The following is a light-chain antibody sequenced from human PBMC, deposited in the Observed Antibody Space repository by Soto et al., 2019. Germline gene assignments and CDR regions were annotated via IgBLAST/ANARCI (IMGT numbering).Light chain of an antibody. CDR3: QVWDTASDHVV. V-gene: IGLV3-21*02. J-gene: IGLJ2*01. CDR2: GDS. CDR1: NIGSKS. Sequence: SYELTQPPSVSVAPGQTARIACGGNNIGSKSVHWYQHKPGQAPVLVVYGDSDRPSGIPERFSGSSSGNTATQTINRVEDGDEADYYIQVWDTASDHVVFGGGTKLTVL.